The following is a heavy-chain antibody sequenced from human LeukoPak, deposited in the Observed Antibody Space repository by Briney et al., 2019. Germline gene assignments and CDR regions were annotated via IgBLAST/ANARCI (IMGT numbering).Heavy chain of an antibody. D-gene: IGHD6-13*01. Sequence: SGTLSLTCAVSGGSISSSNWWSRVRQPPGKGLEWIGEIYHSGSTNYNPSLKSRVTVSVDKSKNQFSLKLSSVTAADTAVYYCARDIAAAGFFDYWGQGTLVTVSS. CDR2: IYHSGST. CDR1: GGSISSSNW. V-gene: IGHV4-4*02. CDR3: ARDIAAAGFFDY. J-gene: IGHJ4*02.